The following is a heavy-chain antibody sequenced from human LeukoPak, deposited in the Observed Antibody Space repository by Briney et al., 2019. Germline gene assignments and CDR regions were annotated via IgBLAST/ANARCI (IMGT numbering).Heavy chain of an antibody. D-gene: IGHD2-15*01. CDR2: IYYSGST. J-gene: IGHJ4*02. CDR1: VGSMSIGDYQ. V-gene: IGHV4-31*03. Sequence: PAETLSLTCSVSVGSMSIGDYQCNWSRQHPGKGLEWIGYIYYSGSTYYNPSRQNRVTISVDTSKNQFSTTLSSVTAPVTAVYYCARSWGPSPGYFDYSGQGTLVTVSS. CDR3: ARSWGPSPGYFDY.